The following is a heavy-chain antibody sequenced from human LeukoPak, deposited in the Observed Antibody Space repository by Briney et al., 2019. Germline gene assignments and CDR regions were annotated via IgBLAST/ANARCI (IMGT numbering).Heavy chain of an antibody. Sequence: GASVKVSCKASGYTFTGYYMHWVRQAPGQGLEWMGWISAYNGNTNYAQKLQGRVTMTTDTSTSTAYMELRSLRSDDTAVYYCARDPVLRFLEWLSSAPVSYYYYYGMDVWGQGTTVTVSS. CDR3: ARDPVLRFLEWLSSAPVSYYYYYGMDV. D-gene: IGHD3-3*01. V-gene: IGHV1-18*04. CDR1: GYTFTGYY. J-gene: IGHJ6*02. CDR2: ISAYNGNT.